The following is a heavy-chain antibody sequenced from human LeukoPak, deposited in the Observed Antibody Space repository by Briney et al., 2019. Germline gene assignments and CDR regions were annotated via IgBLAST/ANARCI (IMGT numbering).Heavy chain of an antibody. V-gene: IGHV1-2*06. CDR3: ARDDWSTMVREPGGY. CDR2: INPNSGGT. CDR1: GYTFTGYY. J-gene: IGHJ4*02. D-gene: IGHD3-10*01. Sequence: ASVKVSCKASGYTFTGYYMHWVRQAPGQGLERMGRINPNSGGTNYAQKFQGRVTMTRDTSISTAYMELSRLRSDDTAVYYCARDDWSTMVREPGGYWGQGTLVTVSS.